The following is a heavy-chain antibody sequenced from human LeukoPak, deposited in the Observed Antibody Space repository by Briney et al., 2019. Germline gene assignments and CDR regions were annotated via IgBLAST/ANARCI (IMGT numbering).Heavy chain of an antibody. CDR3: ARHGYSGYDWFDY. D-gene: IGHD5-12*01. V-gene: IGHV4-4*09. J-gene: IGHJ4*02. Sequence: SETQSLTCTVSGGSISSYYWSWIRQPPGKGPEWIGYIYTSGSTNYNPSLKSRVTISVDTSKNQFSLKLSSVTAADTAVYYCARHGYSGYDWFDYWGQGTLVTVSS. CDR1: GGSISSYY. CDR2: IYTSGST.